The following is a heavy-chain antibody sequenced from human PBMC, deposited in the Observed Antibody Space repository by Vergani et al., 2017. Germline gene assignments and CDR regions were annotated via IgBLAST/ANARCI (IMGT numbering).Heavy chain of an antibody. D-gene: IGHD3-9*01. CDR3: AKDARLRYFDAHDY. Sequence: QLQESGPGLVKPSATLSLTCSVSGASIRSSNYYWGWIRQPPGKGLEWVSAISGSGGSTYYADSVKGRFTISRDNSKNTLYLQMNSLRAEDTAVYYCAKDARLRYFDAHDYWGQGTLVTVSS. CDR2: ISGSGGST. CDR1: GASIRSSNYY. V-gene: IGHV3-23*01. J-gene: IGHJ4*02.